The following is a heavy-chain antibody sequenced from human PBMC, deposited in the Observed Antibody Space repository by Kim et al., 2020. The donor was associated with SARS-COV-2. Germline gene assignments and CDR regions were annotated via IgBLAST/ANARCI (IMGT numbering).Heavy chain of an antibody. D-gene: IGHD6-19*01. J-gene: IGHJ4*02. Sequence: SETLSLTCTVSGGSISSYYWSWIRQPPGKGLEWIGYIYYSGSTNYNPSLKSRVTISVDTSKNQFSLKLSSVTAADTAVYYCARQGSGWYFDYWGQGTLVTVSS. CDR1: GGSISSYY. V-gene: IGHV4-59*01. CDR3: ARQGSGWYFDY. CDR2: IYYSGST.